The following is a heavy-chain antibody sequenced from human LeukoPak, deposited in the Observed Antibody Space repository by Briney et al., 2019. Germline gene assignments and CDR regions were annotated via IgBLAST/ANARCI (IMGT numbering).Heavy chain of an antibody. J-gene: IGHJ4*02. Sequence: SETLSLTCTVSGGSISSYSWSWIRQPPGKGLEWIGYIYYGGSTNYNPSLKSRVTISMDTSKNQFSLKLSSVTAADTAVYYCAMLYGDHSFFDYWGQGTLVTDSS. CDR2: IYYGGST. D-gene: IGHD4-17*01. CDR1: GGSISSYS. CDR3: AMLYGDHSFFDY. V-gene: IGHV4-59*01.